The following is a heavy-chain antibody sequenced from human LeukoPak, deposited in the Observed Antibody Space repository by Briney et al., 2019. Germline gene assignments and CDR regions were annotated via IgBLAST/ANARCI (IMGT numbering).Heavy chain of an antibody. V-gene: IGHV4-59*01. CDR2: ICYSGST. D-gene: IGHD5-12*01. Sequence: PSETLSLTCIVSGGSISSYYWIWIRQPPGKGLEWIGYICYSGSTNYNPSLKSRVTISVDTSKNQFSLKLSSVTAAVTAVYYCARGGGYASPIGYWGQVALVTVSS. CDR3: ARGGGYASPIGY. J-gene: IGHJ4*02. CDR1: GGSISSYY.